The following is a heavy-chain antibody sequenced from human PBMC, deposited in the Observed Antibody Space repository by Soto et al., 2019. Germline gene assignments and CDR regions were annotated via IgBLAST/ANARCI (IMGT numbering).Heavy chain of an antibody. J-gene: IGHJ3*01. Sequence: GESLKISCXGSGYSFTTYWIGWVRQMPGKGLEWMGIIYPDDSDTRYSPSFQGQVTISADKSINTADLQWSSLKASDTAMYYCARRGDYYDSSGDANDVWGQGTMVTVSS. CDR3: ARRGDYYDSSGDANDV. D-gene: IGHD3-22*01. CDR1: GYSFTTYW. V-gene: IGHV5-51*01. CDR2: IYPDDSDT.